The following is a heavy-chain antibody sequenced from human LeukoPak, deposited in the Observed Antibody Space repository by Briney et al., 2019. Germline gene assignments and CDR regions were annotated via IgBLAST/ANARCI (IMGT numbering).Heavy chain of an antibody. D-gene: IGHD5-18*01. CDR3: ARGRRSWIQLWYAGNNNWFDP. CDR1: GGSISSSSYY. Sequence: SETLSLTCTVSGGSISSSSYYWGWIRQPPGKGLEWIGSIYYSGSTYYNPSLKSRVTISVDTSKNQFSLKLSSVTAADTAVYYCARGRRSWIQLWYAGNNNWFDPWGQGTLVTVSS. CDR2: IYYSGST. J-gene: IGHJ5*02. V-gene: IGHV4-39*07.